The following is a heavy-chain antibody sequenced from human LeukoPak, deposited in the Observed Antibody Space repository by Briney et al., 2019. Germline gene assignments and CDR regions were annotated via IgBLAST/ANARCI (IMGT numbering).Heavy chain of an antibody. Sequence: PSETLSLTCTVYGGSISHYYWSWIRQPPGKGLEWIGYIYYSGSTNYNPSLKSRVTISLDKSKKQFSLKLSSVDAADKAVFYCASFPNSRYRQVDCWGQGTLVTVSS. CDR2: IYYSGST. D-gene: IGHD6-13*01. CDR1: GGSISHYY. CDR3: ASFPNSRYRQVDC. V-gene: IGHV4-59*01. J-gene: IGHJ4*02.